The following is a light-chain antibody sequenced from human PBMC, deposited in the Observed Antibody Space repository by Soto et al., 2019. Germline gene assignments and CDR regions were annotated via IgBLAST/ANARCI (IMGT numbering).Light chain of an antibody. Sequence: EAVMTQSPDSLSMSLGERATLSCRASQSVKSSVAWYQQKPGQAPRLLIYGASTRATGIPGRFSGSGSGTEFTLTISSLQSEDSAVYDCQQDKDWWTFGQGTKVDIK. CDR2: GAS. J-gene: IGKJ1*01. V-gene: IGKV3-15*01. CDR1: QSVKSS. CDR3: QQDKDWWT.